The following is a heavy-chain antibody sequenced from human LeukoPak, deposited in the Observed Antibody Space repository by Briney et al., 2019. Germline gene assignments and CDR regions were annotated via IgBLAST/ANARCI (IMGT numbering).Heavy chain of an antibody. CDR3: ARIDRDFYYMDV. J-gene: IGHJ6*03. D-gene: IGHD3-22*01. V-gene: IGHV3-48*03. CDR1: GFSFSTRE. Sequence: GGSLRLSCEASGFSFSTREMNWVRQAPGKGPEWVSYIISSGSTIYYADSVQGRFTTSRDNAKNLLFLQMNSLRPEDTGVYYCARIDRDFYYMDVWGKGTTVTVS. CDR2: IISSGSTI.